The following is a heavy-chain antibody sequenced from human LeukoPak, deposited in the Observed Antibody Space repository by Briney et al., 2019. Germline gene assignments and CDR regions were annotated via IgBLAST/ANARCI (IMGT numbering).Heavy chain of an antibody. Sequence: VASVKVSCKASGYTFTGHYMHWVRLAPGQGLEWMGWINPNSGGTNYAQKFQGRVTMTRDTSISTAYMELSRLRSDDTAVYYCARDSPVAYAFDIWGQGTMVTVSS. J-gene: IGHJ3*02. CDR3: ARDSPVAYAFDI. CDR2: INPNSGGT. CDR1: GYTFTGHY. V-gene: IGHV1-2*02. D-gene: IGHD5-12*01.